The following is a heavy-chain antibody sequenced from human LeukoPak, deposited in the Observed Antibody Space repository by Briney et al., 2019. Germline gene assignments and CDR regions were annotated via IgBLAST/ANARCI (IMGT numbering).Heavy chain of an antibody. Sequence: PGGSLRLSCAASGFTVSSNYMSWVRQAPGKGLEWVSVIYSGGGTYYADSVKGRFTISRDNSKNTLYLQMNSLRAEDTAVYYCARDPLSSGWFDYWGQGTLVTVSS. CDR2: IYSGGGT. CDR1: GFTVSSNY. V-gene: IGHV3-66*01. D-gene: IGHD6-19*01. J-gene: IGHJ4*02. CDR3: ARDPLSSGWFDY.